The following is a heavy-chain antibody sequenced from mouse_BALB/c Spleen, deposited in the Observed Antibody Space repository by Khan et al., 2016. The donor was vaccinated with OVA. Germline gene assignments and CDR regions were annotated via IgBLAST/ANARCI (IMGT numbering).Heavy chain of an antibody. D-gene: IGHD2-1*01. J-gene: IGHJ3*01. CDR1: GYTFPSYW. CDR2: IFPATGTT. Sequence: QVQLQQSGAELVKPGTSVKLSCKTSGYTFPSYWIQWVKQRPGQGLGWIGQIFPATGTTYYNENFKDKATLTVDTSSNSAYMQLTSLTSEDSVVYFWARGYFGNYEFVYWGQGTLVTVSP. V-gene: IGHV1S132*01. CDR3: ARGYFGNYEFVY.